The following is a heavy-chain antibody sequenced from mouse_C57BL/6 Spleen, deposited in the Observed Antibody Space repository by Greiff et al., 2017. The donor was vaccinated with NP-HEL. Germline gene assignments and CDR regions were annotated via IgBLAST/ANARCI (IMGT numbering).Heavy chain of an antibody. CDR2: IDPSDSYT. CDR3: ARWAKLGREGYFDY. Sequence: QVQLQQPGAELVKPGASVKLSCKASGYTFTSYWMQWVKQSPGQGLEWIGEIDPSDSYTNYNQKFKGKATLTVDTSSSTAYMQLSSLTSEDSAVYYCARWAKLGREGYFDYWGQGTTLTVSS. V-gene: IGHV1-50*01. CDR1: GYTFTSYW. D-gene: IGHD4-1*01. J-gene: IGHJ2*01.